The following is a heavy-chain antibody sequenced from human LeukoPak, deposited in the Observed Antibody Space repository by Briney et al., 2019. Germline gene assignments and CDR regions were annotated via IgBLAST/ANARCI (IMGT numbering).Heavy chain of an antibody. CDR3: AGIENTYGRKFDY. V-gene: IGHV4-39*01. J-gene: IGHJ4*02. CDR1: GGSINSGSYY. D-gene: IGHD5-18*01. Sequence: PSDTLSLTRNVSGGSINSGSYYWGWIRHTPGKGLEWIGSIYYSGSAYFNPSLKSRVTMSVDTSKNQFSLNLSSVTAADTAVYFCAGIENTYGRKFDYWGQGILVTVSS. CDR2: IYYSGSA.